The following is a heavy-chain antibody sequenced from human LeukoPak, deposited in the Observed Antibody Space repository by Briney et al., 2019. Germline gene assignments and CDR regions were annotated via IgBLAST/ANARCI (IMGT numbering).Heavy chain of an antibody. CDR2: TYFRSKWLY. V-gene: IGHV6-1*01. CDR3: ARSVRSHYSHYYGMDV. Sequence: PSQTLSLTCAISGDGVFSNNVAWNWIRQSPSRGLEWLGRTYFRSKWLYDYASSVKSRIIVNADTSTNQFSLQLKSMTPEDTAVYYCARSVRSHYSHYYGMDVWGRGTTVIVSA. J-gene: IGHJ6*04. CDR1: GDGVFSNNVA. D-gene: IGHD2-8*01.